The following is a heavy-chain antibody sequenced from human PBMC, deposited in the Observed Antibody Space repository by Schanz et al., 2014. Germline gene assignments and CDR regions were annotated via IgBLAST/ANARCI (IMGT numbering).Heavy chain of an antibody. D-gene: IGHD1-26*01. CDR1: GYTFTRSG. Sequence: QVQLVQSGGEVKTPGASVKVSCKAFGYTFTRSGISWVRQAPGQGLEWMGWIGGSDGNTNFAQKFQGRVTMTTDTSTSTVYMELRSLTSDDSAVYYCARDRDQWDGNYLDYWGQGTLVTVSS. CDR3: ARDRDQWDGNYLDY. CDR2: IGGSDGNT. V-gene: IGHV1-18*01. J-gene: IGHJ4*02.